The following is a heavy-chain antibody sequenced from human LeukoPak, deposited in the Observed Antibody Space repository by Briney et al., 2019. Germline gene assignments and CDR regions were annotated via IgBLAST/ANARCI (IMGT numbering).Heavy chain of an antibody. CDR3: AKGGAATMRDGYNYYYYYMEV. CDR1: GITFSSHA. Sequence: GGSLRLSCAASGITFSSHAMSWVRQAPGKGLEWVSLISGSGGHTYYGDSVKGRFTISRDNSTNRLYLQMNSLRPEDTAVYYCAKGGAATMRDGYNYYYYYMEVWGRGTTVTVPS. D-gene: IGHD5-24*01. J-gene: IGHJ6*03. V-gene: IGHV3-23*01. CDR2: ISGSGGHT.